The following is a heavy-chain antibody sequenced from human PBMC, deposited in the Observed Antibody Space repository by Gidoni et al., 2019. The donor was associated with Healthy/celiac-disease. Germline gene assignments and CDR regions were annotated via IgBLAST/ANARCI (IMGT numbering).Heavy chain of an antibody. CDR1: GFPFSSAS. D-gene: IGHD2-2*01. CDR3: AGEEDIVVVPSAISAFDI. Sequence: EVQLVESGGGLVQPGGSLRLPCSASGFPFSSASMNWVRQAPGKGMEWVSYSSSSSSTIYYADSVTGRFTISRDNAKNSLYLQMNSLRAEDTAVYYCAGEEDIVVVPSAISAFDIWGQGTMVTVSS. CDR2: SSSSSSTI. V-gene: IGHV3-48*01. J-gene: IGHJ3*02.